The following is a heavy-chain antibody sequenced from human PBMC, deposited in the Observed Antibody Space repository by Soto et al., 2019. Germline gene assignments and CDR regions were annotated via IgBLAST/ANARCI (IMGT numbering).Heavy chain of an antibody. CDR2: ISGSGGST. J-gene: IGHJ1*01. CDR1: GFTFSSYA. CDR3: AKVLDRLTQLNEYFQH. V-gene: IGHV3-23*01. Sequence: EVQLLESGGGLVQPGGSLRLSCAASGFTFSSYAMSWVRQAPGKGLEWVSAISGSGGSTYYADSVKGRFTISRDNSKNTLYLQMNSLRAEDTAVYYCAKVLDRLTQLNEYFQHWGQGTLVTVSS. D-gene: IGHD7-27*01.